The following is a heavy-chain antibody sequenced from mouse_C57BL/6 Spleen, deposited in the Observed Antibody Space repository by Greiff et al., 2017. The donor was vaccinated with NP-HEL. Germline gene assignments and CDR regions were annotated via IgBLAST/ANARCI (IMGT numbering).Heavy chain of an antibody. CDR3: AREGYGSSSRFAY. CDR2: ISDGGSYT. Sequence: EVHLVESGGGLVKPGGSLKLSCAASGFTFSSYAMSWVRQTPEKRLEWVATISDGGSYTYYPDNVKGRFTISRDNAKNNLYLQMSHLKSEDTAMYYCAREGYGSSSRFAYWGQGTLVTVSA. J-gene: IGHJ3*01. CDR1: GFTFSSYA. V-gene: IGHV5-4*01. D-gene: IGHD1-1*01.